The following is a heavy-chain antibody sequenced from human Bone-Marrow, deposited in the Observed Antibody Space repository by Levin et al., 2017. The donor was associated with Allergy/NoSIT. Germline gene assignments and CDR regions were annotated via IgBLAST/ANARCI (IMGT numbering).Heavy chain of an antibody. CDR2: ISYDGSNK. CDR1: GFTFSSYG. D-gene: IGHD4-17*01. J-gene: IGHJ4*02. V-gene: IGHV3-30*18. Sequence: SCAASGFTFSSYGMHWVRQAPGKGLEWVAVISYDGSNKYYADSVKGRFTISRDNSKNTLYLQMNSLRAEDTAVYYCAKSGDYGGLSYFDYWGQGTLVTVSS. CDR3: AKSGDYGGLSYFDY.